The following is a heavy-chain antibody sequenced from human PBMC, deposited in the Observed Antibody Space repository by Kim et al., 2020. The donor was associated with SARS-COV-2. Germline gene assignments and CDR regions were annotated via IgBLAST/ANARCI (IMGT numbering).Heavy chain of an antibody. D-gene: IGHD3-9*01. V-gene: IGHV1-69*13. CDR3: ARDRFMGIKTGYYPFPYYYYGMDV. Sequence: SVKVSCKASGGTFSSYAISWVRQAPGQGLEWMGGIIPIFGTANYAQKFQGRVTITADESTSTAYMELSSLRSEDTAVYYCARDRFMGIKTGYYPFPYYYYGMDVWGKGTTVTVSS. CDR2: IIPIFGTA. J-gene: IGHJ6*04. CDR1: GGTFSSYA.